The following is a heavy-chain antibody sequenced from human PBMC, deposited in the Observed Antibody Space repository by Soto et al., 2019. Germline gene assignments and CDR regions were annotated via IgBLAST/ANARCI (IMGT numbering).Heavy chain of an antibody. J-gene: IGHJ6*02. CDR3: ARHGKQQLVRGYYYYYGMDV. Sequence: GESLKISCKGSGYSFTSYWIGWVRQMPGKGLEWMGIIYPGDSDTRYSPSFQGQVTISADKSISTAYLQWSSLKASDTAMYYCARHGKQQLVRGYYYYYGMDVWGQGTTVTV. CDR1: GYSFTSYW. V-gene: IGHV5-51*01. CDR2: IYPGDSDT. D-gene: IGHD6-13*01.